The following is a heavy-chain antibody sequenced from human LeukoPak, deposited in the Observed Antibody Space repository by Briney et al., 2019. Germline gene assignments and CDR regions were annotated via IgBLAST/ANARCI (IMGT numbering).Heavy chain of an antibody. V-gene: IGHV3-53*04. J-gene: IGHJ4*02. CDR3: ASGFLTGPSPFDY. CDR1: GFTVSSNY. CDR2: IYSGGST. D-gene: IGHD3-9*01. Sequence: GGSLRLSCAASGFTVSSNYMSWVRQAPGKGLEWVSVIYSGGSTYYADSVKGRFTIYRHNSKNTLYLQMNSLRAEDTAVYYCASGFLTGPSPFDYWGQGTLVTVSS.